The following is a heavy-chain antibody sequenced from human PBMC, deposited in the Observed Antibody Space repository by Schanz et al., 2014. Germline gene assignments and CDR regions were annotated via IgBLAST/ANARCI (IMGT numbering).Heavy chain of an antibody. V-gene: IGHV3-72*01. Sequence: VQLVESGGGVVQPGRSLRLSCAASGFTFSSYALHWVRQAPGKGLEWVGRTRNRANNYFTEYAASVKGRFTISRDNSKNTVYIQMNSLRAEDTAVYYCARGGPAYYFDDWGQGTLVTVSS. CDR1: GFTFSSYA. J-gene: IGHJ4*02. CDR3: ARGGPAYYFDD. CDR2: TRNRANNYFT.